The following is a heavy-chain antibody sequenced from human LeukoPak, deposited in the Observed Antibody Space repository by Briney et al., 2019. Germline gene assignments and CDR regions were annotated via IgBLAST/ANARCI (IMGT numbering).Heavy chain of an antibody. CDR3: ARGGYCSSTSCRRRKYYYYYYMDV. V-gene: IGHV4-34*01. CDR1: GGSFSGYY. CDR2: INHSGST. D-gene: IGHD2-2*01. Sequence: SETLSLTCAVYGGSFSGYYWSWIRQPPGKGLEWIGEINHSGSTNYNPSLKSRVTISVDTSKNQFSLKLSSVTAADTAVYYCARGGYCSSTSCRRRKYYYYYYMDVWGKGTTVTVSS. J-gene: IGHJ6*03.